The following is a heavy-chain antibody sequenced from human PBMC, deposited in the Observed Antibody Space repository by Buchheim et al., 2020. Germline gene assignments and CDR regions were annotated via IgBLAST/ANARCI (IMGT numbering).Heavy chain of an antibody. D-gene: IGHD5-24*01. CDR2: IYSDGTNT. CDR1: GFIFSNYW. Sequence: EVQLVESGGGLVQPGGSLRLSCAASGFIFSNYWMHWVRQAPGKGLVWVSLIYSDGTNTNYADSVKGRITISRDNAESTLYLQMNSLRAEDTAVYYCARGGGSGKLDYWGQG. J-gene: IGHJ4*02. CDR3: ARGGGSGKLDY. V-gene: IGHV3-74*01.